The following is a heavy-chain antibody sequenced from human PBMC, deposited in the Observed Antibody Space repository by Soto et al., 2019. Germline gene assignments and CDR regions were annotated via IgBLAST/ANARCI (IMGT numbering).Heavy chain of an antibody. CDR3: AKVAATVTTLNWFDP. Sequence: GGSLRLSCAASGFTFSSYAMSWVRQAPGKGLDWVSGISDSGGSTYYADSVKGRFTISRDNSKNTLYLQMNSLRAEDTAVYYCAKVAATVTTLNWFDPWGQGTLVTVSS. CDR1: GFTFSSYA. CDR2: ISDSGGST. J-gene: IGHJ5*02. V-gene: IGHV3-23*01. D-gene: IGHD4-4*01.